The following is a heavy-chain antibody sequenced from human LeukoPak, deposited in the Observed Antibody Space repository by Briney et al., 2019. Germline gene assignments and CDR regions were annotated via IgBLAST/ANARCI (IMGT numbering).Heavy chain of an antibody. CDR2: IYYSGST. CDR1: GGSISSGGYY. J-gene: IGHJ4*02. D-gene: IGHD3-10*01. Sequence: SETLSLTCTVSGGSISSGGYYWSWIRQHPGKGLEWIGYIYYSGSTYYNPSLKSRVTISVDTSKNQFSLKLSSVTAADTAVYYCARAIKWFGEFKIHFDYWGQGTLVTVSS. CDR3: ARAIKWFGEFKIHFDY. V-gene: IGHV4-31*03.